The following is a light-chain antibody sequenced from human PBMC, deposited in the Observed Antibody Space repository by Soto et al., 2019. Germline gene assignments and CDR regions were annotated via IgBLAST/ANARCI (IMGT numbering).Light chain of an antibody. Sequence: ETVLTQSPATLSLSPGERATLSCRASPSVSSYLAWYQQKPGQAPRLLIYDASNRATGIPARFSGSGSGTYFSLTISILEPADFAVYYGQQHSNWPLTFGGGTKVESK. CDR3: QQHSNWPLT. V-gene: IGKV3-11*01. J-gene: IGKJ4*01. CDR1: PSVSSY. CDR2: DAS.